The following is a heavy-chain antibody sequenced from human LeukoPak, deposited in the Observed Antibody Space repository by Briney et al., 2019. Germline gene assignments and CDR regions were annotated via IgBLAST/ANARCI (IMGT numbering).Heavy chain of an antibody. CDR2: IIVGSGAT. Sequence: ASVKVSCKASGFTFSTSAVQWVRQARGQRLEWIGWIIVGSGATNYAESLQGRFTITRDMSTNTAYMELSSLGSEDSAVYYCATELYGVYTDCCTFHIWGQGTMVTVSS. CDR1: GFTFSTSA. D-gene: IGHD4-17*01. CDR3: ATELYGVYTDCCTFHI. J-gene: IGHJ3*02. V-gene: IGHV1-58*01.